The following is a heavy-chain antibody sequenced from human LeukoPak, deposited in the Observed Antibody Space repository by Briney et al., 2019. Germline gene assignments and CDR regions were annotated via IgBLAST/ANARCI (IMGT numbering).Heavy chain of an antibody. CDR1: GFSLTTSGMR. CDR3: ARHPIAMIVVGGAFHI. CDR2: IDWDDDK. V-gene: IGHV2-70*04. D-gene: IGHD3-22*01. Sequence: SGPTLVNPTQTLTLTCTFSGFSLTTSGMRVSWIRQLPGKALEWLARIDWDDDKFYSTSLKTRLTISKDTSKNQVVLTMTNMDPVDTATYYCARHPIAMIVVGGAFHIWGQGTMVTVSS. J-gene: IGHJ3*02.